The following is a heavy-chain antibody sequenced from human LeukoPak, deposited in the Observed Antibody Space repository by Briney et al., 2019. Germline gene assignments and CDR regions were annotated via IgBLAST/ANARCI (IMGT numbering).Heavy chain of an antibody. CDR1: GGSTSSYY. CDR2: IYYSGST. CDR3: ASWSGSYPYYFDY. D-gene: IGHD1-26*01. J-gene: IGHJ4*02. Sequence: SETLSLTCTVSGGSTSSYYWSWIRQPPGKGLEWIGYIYYSGSTNYNPSLKSRVTISVDTSKNQFSLKLSSVTAADTAVYYCASWSGSYPYYFDYWGQGTLVTVSS. V-gene: IGHV4-59*08.